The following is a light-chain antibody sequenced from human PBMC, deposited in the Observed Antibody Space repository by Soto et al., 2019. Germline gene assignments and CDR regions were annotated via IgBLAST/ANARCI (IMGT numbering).Light chain of an antibody. CDR3: AAWDDSLNGYV. CDR1: SSNIGSTT. CDR2: SNN. Sequence: QSALTQPPSASGTPGQRATISCSGSSSNIGSTTVNWYQQLPGAAPKLLIYSNNQRPSGVPDRFSGSKSGTSASLAISGLQSEDEADYYCAAWDDSLNGYVFGTGTKVTVL. J-gene: IGLJ1*01. V-gene: IGLV1-44*01.